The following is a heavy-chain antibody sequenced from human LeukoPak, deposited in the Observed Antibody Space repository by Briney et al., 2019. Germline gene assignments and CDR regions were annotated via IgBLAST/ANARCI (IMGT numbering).Heavy chain of an antibody. V-gene: IGHV3-30-3*01. CDR1: GFTFSSYA. Sequence: GGSLRLSCAASGFTFSSYAMHWVRQAPGKGLEWVAVISYDGSNKYYADSVKGRFTISRDNSKNTLYLQMNSLRAEDTAVYYCARGGDLSVVIDAFDIWGQGTMVTVSS. D-gene: IGHD2-2*01. CDR3: ARGGDLSVVIDAFDI. J-gene: IGHJ3*02. CDR2: ISYDGSNK.